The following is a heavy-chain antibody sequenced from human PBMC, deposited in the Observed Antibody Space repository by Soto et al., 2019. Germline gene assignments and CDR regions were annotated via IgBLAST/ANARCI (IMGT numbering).Heavy chain of an antibody. CDR2: IYYSGST. Sequence: PSETLSLTCTVSGGSFSSGTYYWGWIRQPPGKGLEWIGSIYYSGSTYYNPSLKNRVTISADTSKSQFSLRLTSVTAAETAGYYCARTHRDSSGYGYYFDYWGQGTQVTVS. CDR1: GGSFSSGTYY. D-gene: IGHD3-22*01. CDR3: ARTHRDSSGYGYYFDY. J-gene: IGHJ4*02. V-gene: IGHV4-39*01.